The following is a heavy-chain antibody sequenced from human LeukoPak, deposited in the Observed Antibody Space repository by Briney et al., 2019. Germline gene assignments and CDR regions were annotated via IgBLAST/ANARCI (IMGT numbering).Heavy chain of an antibody. D-gene: IGHD3-3*01. Sequence: GASVKLSCKASGGTFSSYAISWVRQGPRQGVGWVGGIIPIFGAANYAQKLQGRVTITADESTSKAYMELSSLRSEDTAVYYCARASGRAQNYDFWSGYFSRFDFWGQGTLVSVSS. J-gene: IGHJ4*02. CDR1: GGTFSSYA. V-gene: IGHV1-69*13. CDR2: IIPIFGAA. CDR3: ARASGRAQNYDFWSGYFSRFDF.